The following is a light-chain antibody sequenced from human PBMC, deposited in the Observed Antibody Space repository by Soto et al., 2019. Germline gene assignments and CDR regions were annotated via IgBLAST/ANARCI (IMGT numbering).Light chain of an antibody. J-gene: IGKJ3*01. CDR1: RSVSSD. V-gene: IGKV3-11*01. Sequence: EIVLTQSPGTLSLSPGERATLSCRASRSVSSDLAWYQQKPGQAPRLLIYGASTRATGIPVRFSGSGSGTDFTLTISSLEPEDFAVYYCQQRSTWPPFSFGPGTKVDIK. CDR3: QQRSTWPPFS. CDR2: GAS.